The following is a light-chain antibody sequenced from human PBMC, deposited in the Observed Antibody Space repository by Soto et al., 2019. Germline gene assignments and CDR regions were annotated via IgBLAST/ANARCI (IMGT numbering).Light chain of an antibody. J-gene: IGKJ1*01. CDR2: GAS. Sequence: EIVLTQSPGTLSLSPGERATLSCRASQSVSSSYLAWYQQKPGQAPRLLIYGASSRATGIPDRFSGSGSGTDFTLTISRLEPEEFAGYYCQQYGSSSTWTFGQGTKVQIK. CDR3: QQYGSSSTWT. CDR1: QSVSSSY. V-gene: IGKV3-20*01.